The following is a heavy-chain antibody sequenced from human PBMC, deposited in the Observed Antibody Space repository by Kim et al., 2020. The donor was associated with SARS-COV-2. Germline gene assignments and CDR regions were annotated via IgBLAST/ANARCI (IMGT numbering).Heavy chain of an antibody. D-gene: IGHD3-10*01. Sequence: YAPKFQGRGTITADKSTSPAYMELSSLRSEDTAVYYCARAKEFTDYAFDIWGQGTMVTVSS. J-gene: IGHJ3*02. V-gene: IGHV1-69*04. CDR3: ARAKEFTDYAFDI.